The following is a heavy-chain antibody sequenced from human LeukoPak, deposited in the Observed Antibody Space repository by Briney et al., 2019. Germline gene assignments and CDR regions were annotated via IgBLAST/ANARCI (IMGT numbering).Heavy chain of an antibody. Sequence: GSLRLSCAASGFTFSSYAMSWIRQPPGKGLEWIGEINHSGSTNYNPSLKSRVTISVDTSKNQFPLKLSSVTAADTAVYYCARGPPLDTGAITYYFDYWGQGTLVTVSS. D-gene: IGHD1-26*01. V-gene: IGHV4-34*01. CDR2: INHSGST. J-gene: IGHJ4*02. CDR3: ARGPPLDTGAITYYFDY. CDR1: GFTFSSYA.